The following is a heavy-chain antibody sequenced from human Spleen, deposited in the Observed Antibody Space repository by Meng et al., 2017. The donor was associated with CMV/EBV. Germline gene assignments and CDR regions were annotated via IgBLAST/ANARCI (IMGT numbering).Heavy chain of an antibody. CDR1: GGSISSSSYY. Sequence: SETLSLTCTVSGGSISSSSYYWGWIRQPPGKGLEWIGSIYYSGSTYYNPSLKSRVTISVDTSKNQFSLKLSSVTAADTAVYCCARVPRHKDSSGYYYVSGDKIDYWGQGTLVTVSS. D-gene: IGHD3-22*01. J-gene: IGHJ4*02. V-gene: IGHV4-39*07. CDR2: IYYSGST. CDR3: ARVPRHKDSSGYYYVSGDKIDY.